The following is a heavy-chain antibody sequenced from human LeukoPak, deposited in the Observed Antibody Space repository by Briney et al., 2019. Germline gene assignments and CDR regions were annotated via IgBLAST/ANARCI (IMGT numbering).Heavy chain of an antibody. V-gene: IGHV3-21*01. CDR3: ARARLDYGDYGPALYYYYMDV. Sequence: GGSLRLSCAASGSTFSSYSMNWVRQAPGKGLEWVSSISSSSSYIYYADSVKGRFTISRDNAKNSLYLQMNSLRAEDTAVYYCARARLDYGDYGPALYYYYMDVWGKGTTVTVSS. J-gene: IGHJ6*03. CDR1: GSTFSSYS. CDR2: ISSSSSYI. D-gene: IGHD4-17*01.